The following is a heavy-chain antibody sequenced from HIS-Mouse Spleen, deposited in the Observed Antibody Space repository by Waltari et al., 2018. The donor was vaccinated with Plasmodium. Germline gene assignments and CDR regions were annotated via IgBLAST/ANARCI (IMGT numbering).Heavy chain of an antibody. D-gene: IGHD3-16*01. J-gene: IGHJ4*02. CDR1: GFTFSSYG. CDR3: AKAQGVINFDY. Sequence: QVQLVESGGGVVQPGRSLRLYCAASGFTFSSYGMHWVRQAPGKGLEWVAVISYDGSNKYYADSVKGRFTISRDNSKNTLYLQMNSLRAEDTAVYYCAKAQGVINFDYWGQGTLVTVSS. V-gene: IGHV3-30*18. CDR2: ISYDGSNK.